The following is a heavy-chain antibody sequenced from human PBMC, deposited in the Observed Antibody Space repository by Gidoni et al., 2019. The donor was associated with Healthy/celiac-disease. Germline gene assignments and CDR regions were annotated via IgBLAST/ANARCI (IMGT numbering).Heavy chain of an antibody. Sequence: QVQLQQWGAGLLKPSETLSLTCAVYGGSFSGYYWSWIRQPPGKGLEWIGEINHSGSTNYNPSLKSRVTISVDTSKNQFSLKLSSVTAADTAVYYCARSRITMVRGGGRYYYGMDVWGQGTTVTVSS. V-gene: IGHV4-34*01. J-gene: IGHJ6*02. CDR3: ARSRITMVRGGGRYYYGMDV. CDR1: GGSFSGYY. CDR2: INHSGST. D-gene: IGHD3-10*01.